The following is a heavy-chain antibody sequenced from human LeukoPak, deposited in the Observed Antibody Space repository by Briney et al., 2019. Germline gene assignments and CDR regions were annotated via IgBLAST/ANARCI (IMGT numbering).Heavy chain of an antibody. J-gene: IGHJ4*02. CDR3: VRDYYVAVREGIPDY. CDR1: GFTFSSYA. D-gene: IGHD3-10*02. Sequence: PGGSLRLSCAASGFTFSSYAMHWVRQAPGKGLEWVAVISYDGSNKYYADSVKGRFTISRDNSKNTLYLQMNSLRAEDTAVYYCVRDYYVAVREGIPDYWGQGTLVTVSS. V-gene: IGHV3-30-3*01. CDR2: ISYDGSNK.